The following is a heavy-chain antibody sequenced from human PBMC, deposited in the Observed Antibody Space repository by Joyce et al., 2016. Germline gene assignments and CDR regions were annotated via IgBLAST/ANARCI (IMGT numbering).Heavy chain of an antibody. J-gene: IGHJ4*02. CDR2: IWADGKNK. D-gene: IGHD1-14*01. Sequence: QVQLVESGRGVVQPGRSLRLSCAASGFTFSGYGMHWVRQAPGKGLEWVAVIWADGKNKNFADSVKGRFTISRDNSKNTVYLQMNSLRVEDTAVYYCARGTGIILSRHFDYWGQGTLVTVSS. V-gene: IGHV3-33*01. CDR1: GFTFSGYG. CDR3: ARGTGIILSRHFDY.